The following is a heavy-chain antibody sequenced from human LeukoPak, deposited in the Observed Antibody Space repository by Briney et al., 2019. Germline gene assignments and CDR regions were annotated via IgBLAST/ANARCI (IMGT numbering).Heavy chain of an antibody. V-gene: IGHV1-46*01. J-gene: IGHJ4*02. Sequence: EASVKVSCKASGYTFTSYYMHWVRQAPGQGLEWMGIINPSGGSTSYAQKFQGRVTMTRDTSTSTVYMELSSLRSEDTAVYYCARALTTVTTRGYFDYWGQGTLVTVSS. CDR3: ARALTTVTTRGYFDY. CDR2: INPSGGST. CDR1: GYTFTSYY. D-gene: IGHD4-17*01.